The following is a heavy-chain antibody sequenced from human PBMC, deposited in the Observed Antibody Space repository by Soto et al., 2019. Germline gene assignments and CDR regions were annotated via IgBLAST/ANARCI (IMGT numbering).Heavy chain of an antibody. Sequence: PGGSLRLSCAASGFTFSSYAMTWVRQAPGRGLEWVSAISGSGSPTYYADSVKGRFTISRDNSKNTLYLQMNSLRADDTAVYYCARDMSGGTYNYYYGMDVRAQRTTVTVSS. V-gene: IGHV3-23*01. J-gene: IGHJ6*02. CDR1: GFTFSSYA. CDR2: ISGSGSPT. D-gene: IGHD1-26*01. CDR3: ARDMSGGTYNYYYGMDV.